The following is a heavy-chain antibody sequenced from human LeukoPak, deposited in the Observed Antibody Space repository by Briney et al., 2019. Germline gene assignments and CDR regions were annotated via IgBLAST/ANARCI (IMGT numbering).Heavy chain of an antibody. D-gene: IGHD5-18*01. CDR3: AKNAGYSYGLYYFDY. J-gene: IGHJ4*02. CDR1: GFTFSSDA. Sequence: GGSLRLSCAASGFTFSSDAMSWVRQAPGKGLEWVSSIISSGGVTYYADSLKGRFTISRDNSKNTVYLQMDSLRAEDSAVYYCAKNAGYSYGLYYFDYWGQGTLVTVSS. CDR2: IISSGGVT. V-gene: IGHV3-23*01.